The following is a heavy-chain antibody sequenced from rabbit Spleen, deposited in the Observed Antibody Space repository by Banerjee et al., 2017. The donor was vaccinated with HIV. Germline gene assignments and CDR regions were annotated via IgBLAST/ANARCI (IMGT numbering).Heavy chain of an antibody. D-gene: IGHD8-1*01. V-gene: IGHV1S40*01. CDR1: GIDFSSYA. CDR2: IYAGSTGST. Sequence: QELVESGGGLVQAGESLKLSCKASGIDFSSYAMIWVRQAPGKGLEWIACIYAGSTGSTYYANWAKGRFTISKTSSTVTLQMTSLTAADTATYFCARDTGTSFSTYGMDLWGPGTLVTVS. CDR3: ARDTGTSFSTYGMDL. J-gene: IGHJ6*01.